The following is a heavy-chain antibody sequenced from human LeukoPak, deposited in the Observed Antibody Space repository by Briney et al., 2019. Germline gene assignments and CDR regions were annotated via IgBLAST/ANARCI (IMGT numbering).Heavy chain of an antibody. CDR3: AREGYSSGYYIPSFDY. J-gene: IGHJ4*02. V-gene: IGHV1-46*01. CDR1: GYTFTSYY. Sequence: ASVKVSCKASGYTFTSYYMHWVRQAPGQGLEWMGIINPSGGSTSYAQKFQGRVTMTRDTSTSTVYMELSSLRSEDTAVYYCAREGYSSGYYIPSFDYWGQGTLVTVSS. CDR2: INPSGGST. D-gene: IGHD3-22*01.